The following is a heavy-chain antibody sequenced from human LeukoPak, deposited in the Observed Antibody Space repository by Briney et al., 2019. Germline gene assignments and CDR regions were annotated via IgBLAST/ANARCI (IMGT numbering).Heavy chain of an antibody. V-gene: IGHV3-11*01. Sequence: GGSLRLSCVASGFTFTDHYMSWIRQAPGKGLEWISYISDNGGTIHYADSVKGRFTISRDNAKNSLYLQTNSLRAEDTAVYFCARGAGPLFDPWGQGTLVTVSS. J-gene: IGHJ5*02. CDR1: GFTFTDHY. CDR3: ARGAGPLFDP. CDR2: ISDNGGTI.